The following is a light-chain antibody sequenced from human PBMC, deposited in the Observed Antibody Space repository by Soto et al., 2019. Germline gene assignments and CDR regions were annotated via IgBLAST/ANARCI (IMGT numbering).Light chain of an antibody. CDR3: QQYGSSGT. Sequence: EIVLTHSPGTLSLSPGERATLSCRASQSIDNNYLAWYQQKPGRAPRLVIYGASTRATGIPDRFSGSGSGTDFTLTISRLEPEDFAVYYCQQYGSSGTFGQGTKVDIK. V-gene: IGKV3-20*01. CDR2: GAS. CDR1: QSIDNNY. J-gene: IGKJ1*01.